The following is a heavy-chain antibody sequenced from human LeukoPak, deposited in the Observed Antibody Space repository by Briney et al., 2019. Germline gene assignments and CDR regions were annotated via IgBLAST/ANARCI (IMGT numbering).Heavy chain of an antibody. D-gene: IGHD6-19*01. CDR3: ARVGAVAGTVLDY. Sequence: GGSLRLSCAASGFTFSRYWMSWVRQPPGKGLQWVAIIKQDGSEKYYMDSVKGRFTISRDNAKNSLFLRMHSLRAEDTAVYYCARVGAVAGTVLDYWGQGTLVTVSS. CDR1: GFTFSRYW. V-gene: IGHV3-7*01. J-gene: IGHJ4*02. CDR2: IKQDGSEK.